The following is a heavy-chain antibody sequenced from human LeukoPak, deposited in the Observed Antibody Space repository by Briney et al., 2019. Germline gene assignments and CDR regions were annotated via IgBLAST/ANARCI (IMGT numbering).Heavy chain of an antibody. V-gene: IGHV3-21*01. Sequence: GGSLRLSCAASGFTFSSYSMNWVRQAPGKGLEWVSSISSSSYIYYADSVKGRFTISRDNAKNSLYLQMNSLRAEDTAVYYCARRPGLAWELYYFDYWGQGTLVTVSS. CDR3: ARRPGLAWELYYFDY. CDR1: GFTFSSYS. CDR2: ISSSSYI. J-gene: IGHJ4*02. D-gene: IGHD1-26*01.